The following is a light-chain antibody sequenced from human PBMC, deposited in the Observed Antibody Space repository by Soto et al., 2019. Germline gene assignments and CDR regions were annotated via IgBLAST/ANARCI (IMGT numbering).Light chain of an antibody. CDR1: QSVSSN. CDR2: GAY. V-gene: IGKV3-20*01. J-gene: IGKJ5*01. CDR3: QQYGRSPLIT. Sequence: EIVVTQSPATLSVSPWERATLSCRASQSVSSNLAWFQQKPGQAPRLLIYGAYTRATGFPASFSGSGSGTDFTLTISRLEPEDFAVYHGQQYGRSPLITFGQGTRLEIK.